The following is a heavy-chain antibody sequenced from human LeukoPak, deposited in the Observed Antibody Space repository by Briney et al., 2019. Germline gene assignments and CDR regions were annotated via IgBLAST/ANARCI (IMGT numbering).Heavy chain of an antibody. D-gene: IGHD6-13*01. CDR1: GGSFSGYY. Sequence: SETLSLTCAVYGGSFSGYYWSRIRQPPGKGREWIGEINHSGRTNYNPSLKSRVTISVDTSKNQFSLQLSSVTAADTAVYYCARAREQQLVRVYVTNWFDPWGQGTLVTVSS. V-gene: IGHV4-34*01. CDR2: INHSGRT. J-gene: IGHJ5*02. CDR3: ARAREQQLVRVYVTNWFDP.